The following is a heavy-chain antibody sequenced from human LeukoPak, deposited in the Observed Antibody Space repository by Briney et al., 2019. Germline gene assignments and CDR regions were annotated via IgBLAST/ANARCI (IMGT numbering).Heavy chain of an antibody. V-gene: IGHV3-21*04. CDR1: GFTFSSYS. Sequence: GGSLRLSCAASGFTFSSYSMNWVRQAPGKGLEGVSSISSSSSYIYYADSVKGRFTISRDNAKNSLYLQMNSLRAEDTAVYYCARDAWIQLWSDRRYYYYMDVWGKGTTVTVSS. CDR3: ARDAWIQLWSDRRYYYYMDV. J-gene: IGHJ6*03. D-gene: IGHD5-18*01. CDR2: ISSSSSYI.